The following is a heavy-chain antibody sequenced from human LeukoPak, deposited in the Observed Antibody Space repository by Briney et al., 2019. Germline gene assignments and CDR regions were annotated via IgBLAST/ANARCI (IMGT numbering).Heavy chain of an antibody. CDR1: ALTLTSNY. V-gene: IGHV3-66*02. Sequence: GGSLRLSCAPSALTLTSNYMSWVRHAPGEGLEWDSVIYSGGSTYYPDCVRGRFTISRDNSQNTLYLQMNSLRAEGTAVHYCARDRDGGYNWFDPWGQGTLVTVSS. J-gene: IGHJ5*02. CDR3: ARDRDGGYNWFDP. CDR2: IYSGGST. D-gene: IGHD4-23*01.